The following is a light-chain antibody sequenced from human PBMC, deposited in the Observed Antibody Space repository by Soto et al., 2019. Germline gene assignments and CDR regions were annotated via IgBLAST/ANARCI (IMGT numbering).Light chain of an antibody. V-gene: IGKV3-20*01. Sequence: EIVLTQSPATLSLSPGERATLSCRASQSVRSYLAWYQQKPGQAPRLLIYGVSNRAPGIPDRFSGSGSGTDIALTISRLEPEDFAVYYCHQSGDSPTFGQGTKVDIK. CDR2: GVS. CDR3: HQSGDSPT. CDR1: QSVRSY. J-gene: IGKJ1*01.